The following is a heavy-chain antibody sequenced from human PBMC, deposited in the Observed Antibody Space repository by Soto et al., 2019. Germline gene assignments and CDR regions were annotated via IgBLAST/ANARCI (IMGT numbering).Heavy chain of an antibody. V-gene: IGHV3-7*01. Sequence: GGSLRLSCAASGFTFSSYWMSWVRQAPGKGLEWVANIKQDGSEKYYVDSVKGRFTISRDNAKNSLYLQMNSLRAEDTAVYYCARGLTFGGQILDYWGQGTLVTVSS. CDR1: GFTFSSYW. CDR3: ARGLTFGGQILDY. J-gene: IGHJ4*02. D-gene: IGHD3-16*01. CDR2: IKQDGSEK.